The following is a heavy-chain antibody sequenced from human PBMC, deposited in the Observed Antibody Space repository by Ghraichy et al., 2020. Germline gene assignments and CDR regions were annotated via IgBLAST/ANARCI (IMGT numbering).Heavy chain of an antibody. J-gene: IGHJ4*02. CDR2: IYYSGST. Sequence: SETLSLTCTVSGGSISSSSYYWGWIRQPPGKGLEWIGSIYYSGSTYYNPSLKSRVTISVDTSKNQFSLKLSSVTAADTAVYYCARRGPYSSGWYGVDYWGQGTLVTVSS. CDR1: GGSISSSSYY. D-gene: IGHD6-19*01. V-gene: IGHV4-39*01. CDR3: ARRGPYSSGWYGVDY.